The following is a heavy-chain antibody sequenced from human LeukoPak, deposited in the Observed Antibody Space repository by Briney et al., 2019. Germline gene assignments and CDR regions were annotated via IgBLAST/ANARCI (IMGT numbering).Heavy chain of an antibody. Sequence: ASVKVSCKASGGTFSSYAISWVRQAPGQGLEWMGGIIPIFGIANYAQKFQGRVTITADESTSTAYMELSSLRSEDTAVYYCARVYYYDSSGYYYWFDPWGQGTLVTVSS. D-gene: IGHD3-22*01. V-gene: IGHV1-69*13. CDR1: GGTFSSYA. CDR3: ARVYYYDSSGYYYWFDP. CDR2: IIPIFGIA. J-gene: IGHJ5*02.